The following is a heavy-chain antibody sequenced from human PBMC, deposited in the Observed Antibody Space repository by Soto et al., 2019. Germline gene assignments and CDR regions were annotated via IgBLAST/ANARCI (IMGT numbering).Heavy chain of an antibody. Sequence: QVQLVESGGGVVQPWGSLRLSCEASGFTFSKFGIHWVRQAPGKGLEWVAVVSDDGSFKYYADSVKGRFTISRDNSKNTLYRQMNSLRPEDTALYYCAKDSYQLLFAYYDYGMDVWGKGTTFTVSS. CDR1: GFTFSKFG. V-gene: IGHV3-30*18. CDR3: AKDSYQLLFAYYDYGMDV. J-gene: IGHJ6*04. D-gene: IGHD2-2*01. CDR2: VSDDGSFK.